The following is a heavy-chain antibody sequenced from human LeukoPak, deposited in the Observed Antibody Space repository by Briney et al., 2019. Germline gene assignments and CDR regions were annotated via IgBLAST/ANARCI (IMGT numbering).Heavy chain of an antibody. V-gene: IGHV3-11*04. J-gene: IGHJ4*02. Sequence: PGGSLRLSCAVSGFTFSDYYMSWIRQTPGKGLEWVSYISSSGSTIYYADSVKGRFSVSRDNAKNSVYVQLNSLRDEDTAVYYCARGGDLYYFDYWGQGTLDTVSS. D-gene: IGHD4-17*01. CDR3: ARGGDLYYFDY. CDR2: ISSSGSTI. CDR1: GFTFSDYY.